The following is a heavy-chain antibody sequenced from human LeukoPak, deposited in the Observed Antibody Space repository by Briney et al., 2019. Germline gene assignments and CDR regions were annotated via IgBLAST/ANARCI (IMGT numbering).Heavy chain of an antibody. CDR3: TAPVQSSGWYADY. V-gene: IGHV3-30*02. D-gene: IGHD6-19*01. CDR2: IRYDGSNK. Sequence: GGSLRLSCAASGFTFSSHGMHWVRQAPGKGLEWVAFIRYDGSNKYYADSVKGRFTISRDNSKNTLYLQMNSLRAEDTAVYYCTAPVQSSGWYADYWGQGTLVTVSS. J-gene: IGHJ4*02. CDR1: GFTFSSHG.